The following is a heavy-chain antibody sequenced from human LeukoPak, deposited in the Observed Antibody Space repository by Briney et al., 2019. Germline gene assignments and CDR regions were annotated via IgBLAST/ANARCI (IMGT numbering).Heavy chain of an antibody. J-gene: IGHJ4*02. CDR1: GFTFSSYE. D-gene: IGHD1-26*01. CDR3: ASLWELLGN. Sequence: QTGGSLRLSCAASGFTFSSYEMNWVRQAPGKGLEWVSYINSGGDTIYYADSVKGRFTISRDNAKNSLYLQMNNLRAEDTAVYYCASLWELLGNWGQGTLVTVSS. CDR2: INSGGDTI. V-gene: IGHV3-48*03.